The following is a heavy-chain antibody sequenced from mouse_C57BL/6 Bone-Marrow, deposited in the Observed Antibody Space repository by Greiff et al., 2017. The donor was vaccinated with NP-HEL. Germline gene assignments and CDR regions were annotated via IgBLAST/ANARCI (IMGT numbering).Heavy chain of an antibody. Sequence: QVQLQQSGPGLVAPSQSLSITCTVSGFSLTSYAISWVRQPPGKGLEWLGVIWTGGGTNYNSALKSRLSISKDNSKSQVFLKMNSLQTDDTARYYCARNTYGSSYDYFDYWGQGTTLTVSS. CDR3: ARNTYGSSYDYFDY. D-gene: IGHD1-1*01. J-gene: IGHJ2*01. V-gene: IGHV2-9-1*01. CDR2: IWTGGGT. CDR1: GFSLTSYA.